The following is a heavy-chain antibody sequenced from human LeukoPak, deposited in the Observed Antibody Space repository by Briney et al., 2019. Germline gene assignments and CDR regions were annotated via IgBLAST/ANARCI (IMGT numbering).Heavy chain of an antibody. D-gene: IGHD3-10*01. CDR2: ISWNSGSI. V-gene: IGHV3-9*01. CDR3: AKELVSMVRGVIPTYYYYGMDV. J-gene: IGHJ6*02. Sequence: PGGSLRLSCAASGVTFDDYAMHWVRQAPGKGLEWVSGISWNSGSIGYADSVKGRFTISRDNAKNSLYLQMNSLRAEDTALYYCAKELVSMVRGVIPTYYYYGMDVWGQGTTVTVSS. CDR1: GVTFDDYA.